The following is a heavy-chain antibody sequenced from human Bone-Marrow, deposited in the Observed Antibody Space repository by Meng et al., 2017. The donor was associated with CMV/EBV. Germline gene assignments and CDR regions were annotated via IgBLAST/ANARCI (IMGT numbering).Heavy chain of an antibody. Sequence: SETLSLTCAAYGGSFSGYYWSWIRQPPGKGLEWIGEINHSGSTNYNPSLKSRVTISVDTSKNQFSLKLSSVTAADTAVYYCARVLGELPWGLNWFDPWGQGTRVTCSS. CDR1: GGSFSGYY. CDR3: ARVLGELPWGLNWFDP. CDR2: INHSGST. D-gene: IGHD3-16*01. V-gene: IGHV4-34*01. J-gene: IGHJ5*02.